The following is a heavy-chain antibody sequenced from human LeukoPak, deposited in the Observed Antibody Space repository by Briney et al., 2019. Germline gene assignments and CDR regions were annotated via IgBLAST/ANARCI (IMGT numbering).Heavy chain of an antibody. CDR3: AKDDFTTMAFDY. CDR1: GFSFDYYV. D-gene: IGHD5-18*01. J-gene: IGHJ4*02. Sequence: PGGSPRLSCAASGFSFDYYVMHWVRQTPGKGLEWVSLISADGGSTYYADSVKGRFTISRDNSKNSLHLQMNSLRTEDTALYYCAKDDFTTMAFDYWGQGTLVTVSS. CDR2: ISADGGST. V-gene: IGHV3-43*02.